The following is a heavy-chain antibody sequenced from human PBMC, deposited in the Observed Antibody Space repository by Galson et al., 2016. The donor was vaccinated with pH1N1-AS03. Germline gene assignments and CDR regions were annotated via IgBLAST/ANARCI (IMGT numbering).Heavy chain of an antibody. V-gene: IGHV5-51*01. D-gene: IGHD2-15*01. J-gene: IGHJ3*02. CDR1: GYIFSSYW. CDR3: ARQKYCSGGSCFLYYDAFDM. CDR2: LWPADSDT. Sequence: QSGAEVKKPGESLKISCQASGYIFSSYWIGWVRQRPGKGLEWMGILWPADSDTKYSPSFPGQVTISVDTSLNTAYLQWSSLEASATAMYFCARQKYCSGGSCFLYYDAFDMWGQGTLVTVSS.